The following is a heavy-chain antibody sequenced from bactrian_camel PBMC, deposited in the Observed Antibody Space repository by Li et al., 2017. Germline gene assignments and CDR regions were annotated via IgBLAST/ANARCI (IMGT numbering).Heavy chain of an antibody. V-gene: IGHV3S54*01. CDR3: AAGRLSNSVIGIDAKYKF. Sequence: QVQLVESGGGSVQAGGSLRLSCVDSGSLPKNALVAWFRQTPGKEREGVAAIYPDDGISYIADSVSGRFTISTNNAKNTVYQQMNSLKPEDTAMYSCAAGRLSNSVIGIDAKYKFWGQGTQVTVS. CDR1: GSLPKNAL. CDR2: IYPDDGIS. J-gene: IGHJ4*01. D-gene: IGHD1*01.